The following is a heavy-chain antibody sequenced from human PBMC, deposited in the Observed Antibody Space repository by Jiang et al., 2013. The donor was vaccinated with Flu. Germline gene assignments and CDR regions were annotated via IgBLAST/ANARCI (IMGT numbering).Heavy chain of an antibody. D-gene: IGHD3-10*01. V-gene: IGHV3-33*08. J-gene: IGHJ4*02. CDR1: GFTFSSYG. Sequence: VQPGRSLRLSCAASGFTFSSYGMHWVRQAPGKGLEWVAVIWYDGSNKYYADSVKGRFTISRDNSKNTLYLQMNSLRAEDTAVYYCARDLNEYGSGSFYWGQGTLVTVSS. CDR2: IWYDGSNK. CDR3: ARDLNEYGSGSFY.